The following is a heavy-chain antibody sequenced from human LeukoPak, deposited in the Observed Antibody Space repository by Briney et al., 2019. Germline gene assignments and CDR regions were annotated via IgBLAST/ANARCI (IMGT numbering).Heavy chain of an antibody. Sequence: PGGSLRLSCAASGFTFSSYSMNWVRQAPGKGLEWVSYISSSSSTIYYADSVKGRFTISRDNAKNSLYLQMNSLRAEDTAVYYCARGFYDFMYYFDYWGQGTLVTVSS. CDR1: GFTFSSYS. J-gene: IGHJ4*02. CDR3: ARGFYDFMYYFDY. D-gene: IGHD3-3*01. CDR2: ISSSSSTI. V-gene: IGHV3-48*01.